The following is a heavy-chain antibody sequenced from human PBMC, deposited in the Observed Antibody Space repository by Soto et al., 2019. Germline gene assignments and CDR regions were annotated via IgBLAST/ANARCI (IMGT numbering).Heavy chain of an antibody. D-gene: IGHD5-18*01. CDR3: ARYEYSYGYY. Sequence: PSETLSLTCTVSGGSISSGGYSWSWIRQHTGKGLEWIGYIYYSGSTYYNPSLKSRVTISVDTSKNQFSLKLSSVTAADTAVYYCARYEYSYGYYWGQGTLVTVSS. J-gene: IGHJ4*02. CDR1: GGSISSGGYS. CDR2: IYYSGST. V-gene: IGHV4-31*03.